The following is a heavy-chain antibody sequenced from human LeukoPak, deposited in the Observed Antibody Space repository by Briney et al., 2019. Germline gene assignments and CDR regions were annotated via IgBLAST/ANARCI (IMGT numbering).Heavy chain of an antibody. V-gene: IGHV5-51*01. D-gene: IGHD3-22*01. CDR1: GYSFTSYW. Sequence: GESLKISCKGSGYSFTSYWIGWVRQMPGKGLEWMGIIYPGDSDTRYSPSFQGQVTISADKSISTAYLQWSSLKASDTAMYYCARLTYYYGSSGYRLWDYWGQGTLVTVSS. CDR3: ARLTYYYGSSGYRLWDY. J-gene: IGHJ4*02. CDR2: IYPGDSDT.